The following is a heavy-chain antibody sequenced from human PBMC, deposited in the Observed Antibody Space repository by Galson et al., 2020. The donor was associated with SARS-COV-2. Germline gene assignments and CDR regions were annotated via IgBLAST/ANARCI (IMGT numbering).Heavy chain of an antibody. CDR1: GFTFSSYA. Sequence: QAGGSLRLSCAASGFTFSSYAMNWVRQAPGKGLEWVAVISYDGNNKYYADSVKGRFTISRDNSKNTLYLQMNSLRAEDTAVYYCARDRQQLVRNDAFDIWGQGTMVTVSS. CDR3: ARDRQQLVRNDAFDI. J-gene: IGHJ3*02. CDR2: ISYDGNNK. D-gene: IGHD6-13*01. V-gene: IGHV3-30-3*01.